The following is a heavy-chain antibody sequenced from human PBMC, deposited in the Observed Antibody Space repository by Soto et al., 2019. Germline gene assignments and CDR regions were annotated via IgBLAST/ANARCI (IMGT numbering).Heavy chain of an antibody. V-gene: IGHV1-2*04. CDR1: GYTFTGYY. D-gene: IGHD6-6*01. CDR3: ARTRSFTLGFYYDGMDV. Sequence: ASVKVSCKASGYTFTGYYMHWVRQAPGQGLEWMGWINPNSGGTNYAQKFQGWVTMTRETSIRTAYLQWTSLKASDTALYYCARTRSFTLGFYYDGMDVWGQGTTVTVSS. J-gene: IGHJ6*02. CDR2: INPNSGGT.